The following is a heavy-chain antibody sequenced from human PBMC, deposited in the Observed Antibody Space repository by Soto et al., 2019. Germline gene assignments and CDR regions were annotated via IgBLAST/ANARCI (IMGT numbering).Heavy chain of an antibody. CDR3: ARHYVQGGANYFGP. Sequence: ASVKVSCKASGYTFTSYGISWVRQAPGQGLEWMGWISAYNGNTNYAQKLQGHVTISVDKSISTAYLQWSSLKASDSAMYYCARHYVQGGANYFGPWGQGTLVTVSS. CDR1: GYTFTSYG. J-gene: IGHJ5*02. V-gene: IGHV1-18*01. CDR2: ISAYNGNT. D-gene: IGHD3-16*01.